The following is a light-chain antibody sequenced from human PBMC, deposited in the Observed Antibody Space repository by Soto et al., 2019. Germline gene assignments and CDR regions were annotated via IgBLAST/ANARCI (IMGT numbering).Light chain of an antibody. CDR3: QQYDNLPPLFT. CDR1: QDISNY. CDR2: DAS. Sequence: DIQMTQSPSSLSASVGDRVTITCQASQDISNYLNWYQQKPGKAPKLLIYDASNLETGVPSRFSGSGSGTDFTFTITSLQPEDIATYYCQQYDNLPPLFTFGPETKVDIK. V-gene: IGKV1-33*01. J-gene: IGKJ3*01.